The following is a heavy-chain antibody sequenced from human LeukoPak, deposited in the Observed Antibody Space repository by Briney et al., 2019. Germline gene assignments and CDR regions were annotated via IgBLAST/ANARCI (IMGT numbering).Heavy chain of an antibody. CDR3: ATGYCSSTSCYFNYYYMDV. D-gene: IGHD2-2*01. V-gene: IGHV1-24*01. CDR2: FDPEDGET. J-gene: IGHJ6*03. Sequence: GASVKVSCKVSGYTLTELSMHWVRQAPGKGLEWMGGFDPEDGETIYAQKFQGRVTMTEDTSTDTAYMELSSLRSEDTAVYYCATGYCSSTSCYFNYYYMDVWGKGTTVTVSS. CDR1: GYTLTELS.